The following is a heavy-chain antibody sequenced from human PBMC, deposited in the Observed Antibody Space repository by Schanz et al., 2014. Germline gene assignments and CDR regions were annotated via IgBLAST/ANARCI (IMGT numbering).Heavy chain of an antibody. V-gene: IGHV3-21*04. J-gene: IGHJ4*01. CDR2: ISSSGSYI. CDR3: AREQIMAAAGLVDY. D-gene: IGHD6-13*01. Sequence: EVQLVESGGGLVKPGGSLRLSCEASEFTFSSYKMNWVRQAPGKGLEWVSSISSSGSYIYYADSVKGRFTISRDNAKNSLYLQMNSLRAEDTAVYYCAREQIMAAAGLVDYWGHGTLVTVSS. CDR1: EFTFSSYK.